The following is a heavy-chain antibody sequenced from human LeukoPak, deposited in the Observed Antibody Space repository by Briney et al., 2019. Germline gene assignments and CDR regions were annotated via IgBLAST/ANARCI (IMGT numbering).Heavy chain of an antibody. V-gene: IGHV4-34*01. CDR1: GGSFSGYY. J-gene: IGHJ4*02. D-gene: IGHD1-14*01. CDR3: ARGRTPGRSRSVCDY. Sequence: SETLSLTCAVYGGSFSGYYWSWIRQPPGKGLEWIGEINHSGSTNYNPSLKSRVTISVDTSKNQFSLKLSSVTAADTAVYYCARGRTPGRSRSVCDYWGQGTLVTVSS. CDR2: INHSGST.